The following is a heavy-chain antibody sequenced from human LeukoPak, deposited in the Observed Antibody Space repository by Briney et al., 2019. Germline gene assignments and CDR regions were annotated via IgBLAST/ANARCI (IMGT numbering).Heavy chain of an antibody. D-gene: IGHD1-26*01. CDR1: GGSISSYY. V-gene: IGHV4-59*08. Sequence: SETLSLTCTVSGGSISSYYWSWIRQPPGKGLEWIGYIYYSGSTNYNPSLKGRVTISVDTSKNQFSLKLSSVTAADTAVYYCARAIVGHDAFDIWGQGTMVTVSS. CDR3: ARAIVGHDAFDI. CDR2: IYYSGST. J-gene: IGHJ3*02.